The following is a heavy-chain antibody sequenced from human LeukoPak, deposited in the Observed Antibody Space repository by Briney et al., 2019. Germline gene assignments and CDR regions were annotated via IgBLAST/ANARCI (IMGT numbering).Heavy chain of an antibody. CDR3: ARVPAARDFGY. J-gene: IGHJ4*02. Sequence: ASVKVPCKASGYTFTNYDIHWVRQATGQGLEWMGWMNPYSGNTGYAQKFQGRVTMTRDTSINTAYLELSSLKSGDTAVYYCARVPAARDFGYWGQGTPVIVSS. CDR2: MNPYSGNT. D-gene: IGHD2-15*01. CDR1: GYTFTNYD. V-gene: IGHV1-8*01.